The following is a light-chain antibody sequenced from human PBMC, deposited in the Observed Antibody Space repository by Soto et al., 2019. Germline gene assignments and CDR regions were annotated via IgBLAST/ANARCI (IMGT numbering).Light chain of an antibody. V-gene: IGKV3-20*01. CDR2: GAS. J-gene: IGKJ1*01. Sequence: EMVLTQSPGTLSLSPGERATLSCRASQSVSSSYLAWYQQKPGQAPRLLIYGASSRATGIPDRFSGSGSGTDFTLTISRLEPEDFAVYYCQQYCSSPRTFGQGTKVEIK. CDR3: QQYCSSPRT. CDR1: QSVSSSY.